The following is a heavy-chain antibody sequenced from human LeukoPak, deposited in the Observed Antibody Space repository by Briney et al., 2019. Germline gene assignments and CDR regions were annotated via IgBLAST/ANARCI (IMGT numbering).Heavy chain of an antibody. V-gene: IGHV4-59*01. CDR3: ARYHSRSHEGWIDP. D-gene: IGHD3-10*01. Sequence: PSETLSLTCTVSGGSISSYYWSWIRQPPGKGLEWIGYVSYSGKTDYTPSLKSRVTISLDAFNNHFSLTLSSVTAADTAVYYCARYHSRSHEGWIDPWGQGALVTVSS. CDR2: VSYSGKT. CDR1: GGSISSYY. J-gene: IGHJ5*02.